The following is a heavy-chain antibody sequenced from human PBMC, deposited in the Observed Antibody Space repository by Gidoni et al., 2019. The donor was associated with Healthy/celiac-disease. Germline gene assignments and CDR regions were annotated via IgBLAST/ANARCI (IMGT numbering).Heavy chain of an antibody. J-gene: IGHJ4*02. CDR2: IYYSGST. CDR1: GGSLSSSSYY. D-gene: IGHD3-10*01. CDR3: ARDRWFGELSHFDY. Sequence: QLHLQESGPGLVKPSEPLSLTCTVPGGSLSSSSYYWGWIRQPPGKGVGWLGSIYYSGSTYYNPSLKGRVTISRDKSKNQFSLKLSSVTAADTAVYYCARDRWFGELSHFDYWGQGTLVTVSS. V-gene: IGHV4-39*07.